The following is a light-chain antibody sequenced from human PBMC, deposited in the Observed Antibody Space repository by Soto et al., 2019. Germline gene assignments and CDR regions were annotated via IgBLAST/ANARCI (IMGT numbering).Light chain of an antibody. CDR3: QQYGSSPGT. J-gene: IGKJ2*01. CDR1: ESVRSNY. Sequence: IVLTQSPDTLSLSPGERAILSCRASESVRSNYLAWYKQRPGQAPRLLIHGASSRATGIPDRFSGSGSGTDFTLTISRLEPEDFGVYYCQQYGSSPGTFGQGTKLEIK. V-gene: IGKV3-20*01. CDR2: GAS.